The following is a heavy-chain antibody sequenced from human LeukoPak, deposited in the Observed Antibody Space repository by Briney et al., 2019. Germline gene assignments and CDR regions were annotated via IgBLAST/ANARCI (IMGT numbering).Heavy chain of an antibody. D-gene: IGHD2-21*02. V-gene: IGHV4-61*02. Sequence: SQILSLTCTVSGGSIRSDNSHWSWVRQPAGKGLEWIGFIQTSGNTGYNPSLRSRVTMSVDTSKNQFSLNLSSVTAADTAMYYCARYLAGYGGDGXXGQGXXVTV. CDR1: GGSIRSDNSH. CDR2: IQTSGNT. J-gene: IGHJ4*02. CDR3: ARYLAGYGGDGX.